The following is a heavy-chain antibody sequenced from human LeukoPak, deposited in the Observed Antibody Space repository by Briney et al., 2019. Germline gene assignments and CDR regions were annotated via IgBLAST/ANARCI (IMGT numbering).Heavy chain of an antibody. J-gene: IGHJ4*02. CDR1: GYTFTGYY. CDR3: ASVDWSGYYRFDY. CDR2: INPNSGGT. V-gene: IGHV1-2*02. Sequence: ASVKVSCKASGYTFTGYYMHLVRQAPGQGLEWMGWINPNSGGTNYAQKFQGRVTMTRDTSISTAYMELSRLRSDDTAVYYCASVDWSGYYRFDYWGQGTLVTVSS. D-gene: IGHD3-3*01.